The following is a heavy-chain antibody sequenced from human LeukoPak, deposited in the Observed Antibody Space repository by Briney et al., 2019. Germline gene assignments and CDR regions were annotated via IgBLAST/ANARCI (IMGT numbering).Heavy chain of an antibody. J-gene: IGHJ4*02. Sequence: GGSLRLSCAASAFTFSTYSMNWVRQAPGKGLGWVSSISSGSSYKYYADSVKGRFTIFRDNAKNSLYLQMNSLRAEDTAVYYCARGGVSGSDSGILEHDYWGQGTLVTVSS. CDR3: ARGGVSGSDSGILEHDY. CDR2: ISSGSSYK. D-gene: IGHD1/OR15-1a*01. V-gene: IGHV3-21*01. CDR1: AFTFSTYS.